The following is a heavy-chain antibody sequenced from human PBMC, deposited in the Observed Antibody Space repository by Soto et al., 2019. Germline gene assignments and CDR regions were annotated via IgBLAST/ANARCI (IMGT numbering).Heavy chain of an antibody. D-gene: IGHD2-15*01. CDR1: GFTFSTYW. J-gene: IGHJ4*02. CDR3: VRGGKGFDY. CDR2: INTDGGTT. Sequence: EVQLVESGGGLVQPGGSLRLSCAASGFTFSTYWMHWVRQAPGKGLLWVSHINTDGGTTNYADSVKGRFTISRDNAKNTLYLQMNSLRAEDTAMYYCVRGGKGFDYWGQGTLVTVSS. V-gene: IGHV3-74*01.